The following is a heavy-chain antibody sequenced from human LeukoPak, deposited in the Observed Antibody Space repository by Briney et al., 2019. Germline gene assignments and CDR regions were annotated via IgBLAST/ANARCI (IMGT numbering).Heavy chain of an antibody. Sequence: GASVKVSCKASGYTFTGYYMHWVRQAPGQGLEWMGWINPNSGGTNYAQKFQGRVTMTRDTSISTAYMELSSLRSEDTAVYYCARSYRVVVSAEDYYYYMDVWGKGTTVTVSS. CDR3: ARSYRVVVSAEDYYYYMDV. J-gene: IGHJ6*03. D-gene: IGHD2-2*01. CDR1: GYTFTGYY. CDR2: INPNSGGT. V-gene: IGHV1-2*02.